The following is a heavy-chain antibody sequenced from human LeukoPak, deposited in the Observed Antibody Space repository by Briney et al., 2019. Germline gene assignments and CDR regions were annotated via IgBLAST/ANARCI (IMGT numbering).Heavy chain of an antibody. CDR3: AAQRDVDAYYCGMDV. Sequence: SVKVSCKASGFTFTSSAMQWVRQARGQRLEWIGWIVVGSGNTNYAQKFQERVTITRDMSTSTAYMELSSLRSEDTAVYYCAAQRDVDAYYCGMDVWGQGTTVTVSS. J-gene: IGHJ6*02. D-gene: IGHD5-12*01. CDR2: IVVGSGNT. V-gene: IGHV1-58*02. CDR1: GFTFTSSA.